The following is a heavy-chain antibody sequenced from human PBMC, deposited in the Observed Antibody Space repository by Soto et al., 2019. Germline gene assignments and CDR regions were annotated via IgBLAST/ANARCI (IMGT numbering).Heavy chain of an antibody. Sequence: SGGYLRLSCAASGFTFSGYGMHWVRQAPGKGLEWVAVIWYDGSNKYYADSVKGRFTISRDNPKNTLYLQMNSLRAEDTAVYYCARDGSYSWSPGYWGQGTPVTVSS. D-gene: IGHD3-10*01. CDR3: ARDGSYSWSPGY. V-gene: IGHV3-33*01. J-gene: IGHJ4*02. CDR2: IWYDGSNK. CDR1: GFTFSGYG.